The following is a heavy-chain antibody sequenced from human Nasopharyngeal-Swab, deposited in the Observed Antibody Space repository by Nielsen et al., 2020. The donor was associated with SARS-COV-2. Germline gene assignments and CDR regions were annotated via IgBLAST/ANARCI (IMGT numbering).Heavy chain of an antibody. Sequence: ASVKVSCKASGYTFTGYYMHWVRQAPGQGLEWMGRINPNSGGTSYAQKFQGRVTMTRDTSISTAYMELSRLRSDDTAVYYCARSYSGYTFDYWGQGTLVTVSS. CDR1: GYTFTGYY. V-gene: IGHV1-2*06. CDR3: ARSYSGYTFDY. D-gene: IGHD5-12*01. CDR2: INPNSGGT. J-gene: IGHJ4*02.